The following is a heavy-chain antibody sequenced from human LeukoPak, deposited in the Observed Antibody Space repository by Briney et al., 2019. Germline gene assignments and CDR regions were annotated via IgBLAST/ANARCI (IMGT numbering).Heavy chain of an antibody. J-gene: IGHJ5*02. CDR1: GYTFTGYY. CDR3: ARWLQSINWFDP. CDR2: IIPIFGTA. D-gene: IGHD5-24*01. V-gene: IGHV1-69*06. Sequence: SVKVSCKASGYTFTGYYMHWVRQAPGQGLEWMGGIIPIFGTANYAQKFQGRVTITADKSTSTAYMELSSLRSEDTAVYYCARWLQSINWFDPWGQGTLVTVSS.